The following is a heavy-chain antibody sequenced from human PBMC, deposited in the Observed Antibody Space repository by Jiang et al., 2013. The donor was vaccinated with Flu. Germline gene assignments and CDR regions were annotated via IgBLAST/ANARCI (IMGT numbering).Heavy chain of an antibody. CDR1: GGSIASSNSY. V-gene: IGHV4-39*07. J-gene: IGHJ5*02. D-gene: IGHD2-15*01. CDR3: ARKTLLRASWFDP. Sequence: GSGLVKPSETLSLTCTVSGGSIASSNSYWDWVRQSPGKGLESIGSVYYTGNTYYNPSLKGRVTVSMDTSKNQFSLRLTSVTAGDTAIYYCARKTLLRASWFDPWGQGIPV. CDR2: VYYTGNT.